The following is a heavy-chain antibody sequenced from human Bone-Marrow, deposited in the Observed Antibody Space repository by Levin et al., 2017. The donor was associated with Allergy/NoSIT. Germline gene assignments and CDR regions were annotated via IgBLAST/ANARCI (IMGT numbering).Heavy chain of an antibody. CDR2: IKNKANSYTT. J-gene: IGHJ4*02. CDR1: GFTFSDHY. V-gene: IGHV3-72*01. Sequence: PGGSLRLSCAASGFTFSDHYMDWVRQAPGKGLEWVGRIKNKANSYTTQYAASVRGRFTISRDDSKSSLYLQMNSLKTEDTAVYYCVRLTKYNSGWYYYDYWGQGTLVTVSS. D-gene: IGHD6-19*01. CDR3: VRLTKYNSGWYYYDY.